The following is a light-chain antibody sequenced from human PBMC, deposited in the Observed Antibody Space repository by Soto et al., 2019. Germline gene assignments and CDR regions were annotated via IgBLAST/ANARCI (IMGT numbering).Light chain of an antibody. Sequence: EIVLTQSPDTLSLSPGEGATLSCRTSQTVLKNYLAWYQQKPGQAPRLLIYDASRRASGIPDRFSGSGSGTDFTITINMLEPEDFAVYYCQQCATSPLTFGQGTRVEIK. CDR1: QTVLKNY. CDR3: QQCATSPLT. J-gene: IGKJ1*01. V-gene: IGKV3-20*01. CDR2: DAS.